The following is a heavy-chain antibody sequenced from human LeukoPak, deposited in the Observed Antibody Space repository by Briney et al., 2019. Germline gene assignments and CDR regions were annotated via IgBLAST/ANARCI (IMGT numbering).Heavy chain of an antibody. CDR2: IYPGDSDT. D-gene: IGHD3-22*01. Sequence: GESLKISCKGSGYSFTSYWIGWVRQMPGKGLEWMGIIYPGDSDTRYSPSFQGQVTISADKSISTAYLQWSSLKASDTAMYYCARPIVGGYYYDSSGYYDYWGQGTLVTVSS. V-gene: IGHV5-51*01. J-gene: IGHJ4*02. CDR1: GYSFTSYW. CDR3: ARPIVGGYYYDSSGYYDY.